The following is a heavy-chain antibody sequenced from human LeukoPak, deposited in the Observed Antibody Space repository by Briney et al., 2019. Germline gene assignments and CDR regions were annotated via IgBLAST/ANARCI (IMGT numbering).Heavy chain of an antibody. CDR2: IYYSGST. D-gene: IGHD3-22*01. V-gene: IGHV4-59*01. CDR1: GGSISSYY. CDR3: ARTYYYDSSGYYHGNYFDY. Sequence: PSETLSLTCTVSGGSISSYYWSWIRQPPGKGLEWIGYIYYSGSTNYNPSLKCRVTISVDTSKNQFSLKLSSVTAADTAVYYCARTYYYDSSGYYHGNYFDYWGQGTLVTVSS. J-gene: IGHJ4*02.